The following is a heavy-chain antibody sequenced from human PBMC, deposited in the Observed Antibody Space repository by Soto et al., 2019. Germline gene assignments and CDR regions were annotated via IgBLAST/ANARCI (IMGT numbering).Heavy chain of an antibody. CDR2: INPNTGGT. CDR3: ARVNVVVVAATREYYFDY. CDR1: GYTFTGYY. D-gene: IGHD2-15*01. Sequence: QVQLVQSGAEVKKPGASVKVSCKASGYTFTGYYMHWVRQAPGQGLEWMGWINPNTGGTNYAQKVQGRVTMTRATSISTAYMELSRLRSDDTAVYYCARVNVVVVAATREYYFDYWGQGTLVTVSS. J-gene: IGHJ4*02. V-gene: IGHV1-2*02.